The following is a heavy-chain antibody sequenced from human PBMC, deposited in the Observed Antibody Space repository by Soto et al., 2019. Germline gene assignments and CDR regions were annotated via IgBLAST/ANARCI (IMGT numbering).Heavy chain of an antibody. CDR1: GFTFSTYA. J-gene: IGHJ1*01. CDR2: ISSSSSFR. D-gene: IGHD5-12*01. V-gene: IGHV3-21*01. CDR3: ARGAPGRDGYNLDFQH. Sequence: GGSLRLSCAASGFTFSTYAMNWVRQAPGKGLEWVSPISSSSSFRYYADSVKGRFTISRDNAKNSLYLQMNSLRAQDTAVYYCARGAPGRDGYNLDFQHWGQGTLVTVSS.